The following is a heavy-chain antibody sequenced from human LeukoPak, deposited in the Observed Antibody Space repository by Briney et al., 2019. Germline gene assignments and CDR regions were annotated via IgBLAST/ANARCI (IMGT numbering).Heavy chain of an antibody. V-gene: IGHV3-30*18. D-gene: IGHD2-15*01. Sequence: PGGSLRLSCAASGFTFSSYGVHWVRQAPGKGLEWVAVISYDGSNKYYADSVKGRFTISRDNSKNTLYLQMNSLRAEDTAVYYCAKDTLDIVVVVAAPDYWGQGTLVTVSS. CDR3: AKDTLDIVVVVAAPDY. CDR1: GFTFSSYG. CDR2: ISYDGSNK. J-gene: IGHJ4*02.